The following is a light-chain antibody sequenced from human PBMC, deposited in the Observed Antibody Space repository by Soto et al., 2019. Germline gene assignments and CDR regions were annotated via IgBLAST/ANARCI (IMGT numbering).Light chain of an antibody. CDR1: RSDIGGYYY. J-gene: IGLJ1*01. V-gene: IGLV2-14*01. CDR3: TSYSSSDIFYV. Sequence: QSVLTQPASVSGSPGQSITISCTGTRSDIGGYYYVSWYQHHPGKAPKLLIYQVTNRPSRVSNRSSGSKSGNTASLTISGLQADDEADYYCTSYSSSDIFYVFGTGTKVTVL. CDR2: QVT.